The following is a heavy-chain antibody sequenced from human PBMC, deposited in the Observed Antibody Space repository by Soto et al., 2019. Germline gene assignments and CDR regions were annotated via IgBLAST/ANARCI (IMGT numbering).Heavy chain of an antibody. V-gene: IGHV4-4*07. D-gene: IGHD3-10*01. CDR2: IYPSGTT. J-gene: IGHJ6*02. CDR3: ARDDFGSAGMDV. CDR1: GVSFSNYY. Sequence: QVQLQESGPGLVKPSETLSLTCTVSGVSFSNYYWSWIRQPAGKGLEWIGRIYPSGTTNYNPSLKSRLTMSRDTSKNQFSLSLRSVTAADTAVYFCARDDFGSAGMDVWGQGTTVTVSS.